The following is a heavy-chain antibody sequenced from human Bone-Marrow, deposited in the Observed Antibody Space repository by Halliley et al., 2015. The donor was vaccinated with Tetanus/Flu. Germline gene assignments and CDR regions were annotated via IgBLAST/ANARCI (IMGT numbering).Heavy chain of an antibody. CDR3: AATGIEVADNYYYGLDV. CDR1: GFTFRSHG. CDR2: ISFNGSHT. J-gene: IGHJ6*02. Sequence: SLRLSCAASGFTFRSHGMQWVRQAPGKGLEWLAVISFNGSHTYYADSVKGRFTVSRDNSKNALYLQMASLRSADTAVYFCAATGIEVADNYYYGLDVWGHGTTVTVS. D-gene: IGHD6-19*01. V-gene: IGHV3-30*03.